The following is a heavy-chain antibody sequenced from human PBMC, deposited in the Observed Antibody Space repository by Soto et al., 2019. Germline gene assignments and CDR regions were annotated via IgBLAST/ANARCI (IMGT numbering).Heavy chain of an antibody. CDR1: GGSFSGYY. CDR3: ARYGYYYGSGSYYNHPYYFDY. J-gene: IGHJ4*02. D-gene: IGHD3-10*01. Sequence: SETLSLTCAVYGGSFSGYYWSWIRQPPGKGLEWIGEINHSGSTNYNPSLKRRGTISVDTSKNQFSLKLSSVTAADTAVYYCARYGYYYGSGSYYNHPYYFDYWGQGTLVTVSS. V-gene: IGHV4-34*01. CDR2: INHSGST.